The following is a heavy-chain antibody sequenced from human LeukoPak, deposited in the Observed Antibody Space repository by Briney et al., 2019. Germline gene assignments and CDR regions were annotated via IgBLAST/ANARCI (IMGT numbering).Heavy chain of an antibody. V-gene: IGHV4-39*01. D-gene: IGHD2-8*01. CDR2: MYYSGST. CDR1: GGSISSSAYY. CDR3: ARHKGSSSMMDV. J-gene: IGHJ6*02. Sequence: SETLSLTCTVSGGSISSSAYYWGWIRQPPGKGLEWNGNMYYSGSTYYNPSLKSRVTISADTSKSQFSLRLSSVTAADTALYYCARHKGSSSMMDVWGQGTTVTVSS.